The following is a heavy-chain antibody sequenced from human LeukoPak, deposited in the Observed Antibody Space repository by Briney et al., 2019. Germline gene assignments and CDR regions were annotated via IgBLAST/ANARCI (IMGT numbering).Heavy chain of an antibody. CDR3: ARDVFSLGDS. D-gene: IGHD2/OR15-2a*01. V-gene: IGHV3-74*01. Sequence: PGGSLRLSCATSGFTFSSYGMHWVRQSPGKGLVWMSHIKHDGTIRNYADSVRGRFTMSRDIATLYLQMNSLGAEDTAVYYCARDVFSLGDSWGQGALVTVSS. CDR2: IKHDGTIR. CDR1: GFTFSSYG. J-gene: IGHJ4*02.